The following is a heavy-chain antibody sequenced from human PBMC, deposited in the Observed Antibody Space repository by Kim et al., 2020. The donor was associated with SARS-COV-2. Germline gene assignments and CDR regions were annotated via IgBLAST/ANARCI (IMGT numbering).Heavy chain of an antibody. CDR3: ARDSTGYFDS. Sequence: ASVKVSCKASGYTFTNNAMNWVRQAPGQGLEWMGWINTNTGNPTYAQGFTGRFVFSLDTSVSTAYLQVRSLKAEDTAVYYCARDSTGYFDSWGQGTLVTV. D-gene: IGHD2-8*02. J-gene: IGHJ4*02. CDR2: INTNTGNP. CDR1: GYTFTNNA. V-gene: IGHV7-4-1*02.